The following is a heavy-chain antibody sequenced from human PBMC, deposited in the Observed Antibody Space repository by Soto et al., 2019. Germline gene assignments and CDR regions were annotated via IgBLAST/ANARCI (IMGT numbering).Heavy chain of an antibody. D-gene: IGHD2-15*01. CDR2: ISGSGGST. CDR1: GFTFSSYA. J-gene: IGHJ4*02. Sequence: GESLKISCAASGFTFSSYAMSWVRQSPGKGLEWVSAISGSGGSTYYADSVKGRFTISRDNSKNTLYLQMNSLRAEDTAVYYCAKDPRYCSGGSCYVDYWGQGTLVTVSS. V-gene: IGHV3-23*01. CDR3: AKDPRYCSGGSCYVDY.